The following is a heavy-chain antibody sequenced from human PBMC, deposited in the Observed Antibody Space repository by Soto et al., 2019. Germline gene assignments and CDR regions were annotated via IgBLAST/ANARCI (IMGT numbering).Heavy chain of an antibody. V-gene: IGHV1-69*13. J-gene: IGHJ5*02. CDR3: ARDPFDYGSGDFAP. CDR2: IIPIFGTA. CDR1: GGTFSSYA. D-gene: IGHD3-10*01. Sequence: GASVKVSCKASGGTFSSYAISWVRQAPGQGLEWMGGIIPIFGTANYAQKFQGRVTITADESTSTAYMELSSLRSEDTAVYYCARDPFDYGSGDFAPWREGTLVTVFS.